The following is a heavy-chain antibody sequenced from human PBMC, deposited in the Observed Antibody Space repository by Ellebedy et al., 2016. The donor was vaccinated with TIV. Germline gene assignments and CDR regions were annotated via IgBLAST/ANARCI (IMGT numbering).Heavy chain of an antibody. CDR2: FDPEDGET. CDR3: ATEPYDSSGYSLGY. D-gene: IGHD3-22*01. V-gene: IGHV1-24*01. J-gene: IGHJ4*02. Sequence: AASVKVSCKASGYTFTGYYMHWVRQAPGKGLEWMGGFDPEDGETIYAQKFQGRVTMTEDTSTDTAYMELSSLRSEDTAVYYCATEPYDSSGYSLGYWGQGTLVTVSS. CDR1: GYTFTGYY.